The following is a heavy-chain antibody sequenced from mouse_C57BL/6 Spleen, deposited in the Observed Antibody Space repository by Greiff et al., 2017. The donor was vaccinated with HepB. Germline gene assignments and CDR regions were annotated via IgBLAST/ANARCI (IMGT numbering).Heavy chain of an antibody. CDR3: ARRGGYDYDGPWFAY. CDR2: ISGGGGNT. V-gene: IGHV5-9*01. CDR1: GFTFSSYT. J-gene: IGHJ3*01. Sequence: DVMLVESGGGLVKPGGSLKLSCAASGFTFSSYTMSWVRQTPEKRLEWVATISGGGGNTYYPDSVKGRFTISRDNAKNTLYLQMSSLRSEDTALYYCARRGGYDYDGPWFAYWGQGTLVTVSA. D-gene: IGHD2-4*01.